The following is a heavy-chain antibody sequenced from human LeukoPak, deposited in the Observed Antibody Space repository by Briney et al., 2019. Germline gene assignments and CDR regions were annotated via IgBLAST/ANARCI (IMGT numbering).Heavy chain of an antibody. CDR2: INHSGST. J-gene: IGHJ5*02. Sequence: SETLSLTCAVYGGSFSGYYWSWIRQPPGKGLEWIGEINHSGSTNYNPSLKSRVTISVDTSKNQFSLKLSSVTAADTAVYYCAGLNMVRGVPWGQGTLSPSPQ. D-gene: IGHD3-10*01. V-gene: IGHV4-34*01. CDR3: AGLNMVRGVP. CDR1: GGSFSGYY.